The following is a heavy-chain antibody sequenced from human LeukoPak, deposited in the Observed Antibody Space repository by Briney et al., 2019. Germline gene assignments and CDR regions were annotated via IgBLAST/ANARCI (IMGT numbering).Heavy chain of an antibody. CDR1: GFTFSSYS. D-gene: IGHD5-18*01. V-gene: IGHV3-21*01. J-gene: IGHJ6*03. CDR3: ARVMVTGPYYYYYMDV. Sequence: PGGSLRLSCAASGFTFSSYSMNWVRQAPGKGLEWVSSISTSGTYIYYADSVKGRFTISRDNAKNSLYLQMNSLTAEDTAVYYCARVMVTGPYYYYYMDVWGKGTTVTISS. CDR2: ISTSGTYI.